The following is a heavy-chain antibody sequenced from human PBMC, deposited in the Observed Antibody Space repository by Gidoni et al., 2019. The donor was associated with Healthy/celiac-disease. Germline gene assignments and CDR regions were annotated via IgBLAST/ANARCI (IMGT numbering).Heavy chain of an antibody. V-gene: IGHV3-7*03. CDR1: GFTFSSYW. CDR3: AREVIVVVPAAHYGMDV. J-gene: IGHJ6*02. Sequence: EVQLVESGGGLVQPGGSLRLSCAASGFTFSSYWMSWVRQAPGKGLEWVANIKQDGSEKYYVDSVKGRFTISRDNAKNSLYLQMNSLRAEDTAVYYCAREVIVVVPAAHYGMDVWGQGTTVTVSS. CDR2: IKQDGSEK. D-gene: IGHD2-2*01.